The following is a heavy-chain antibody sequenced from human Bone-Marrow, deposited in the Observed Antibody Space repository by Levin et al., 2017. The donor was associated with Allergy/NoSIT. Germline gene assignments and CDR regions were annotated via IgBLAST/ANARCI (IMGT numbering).Heavy chain of an antibody. J-gene: IGHJ5*02. D-gene: IGHD3-10*01. CDR2: IYYSGTT. Sequence: PSETLSLTCTVSGGSVISGNYFWSWIRQTPGKGLEWIGHIYYSGTTSYNPSLKSRVSMSVDTSKNQFSLKLTSVTAADTAIYYCARESHYWFDPWGQGTLVTVSS. V-gene: IGHV4-61*01. CDR1: GGSVISGNYF. CDR3: ARESHYWFDP.